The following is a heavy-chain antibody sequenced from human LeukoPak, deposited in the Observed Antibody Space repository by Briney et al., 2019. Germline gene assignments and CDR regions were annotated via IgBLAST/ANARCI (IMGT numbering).Heavy chain of an antibody. V-gene: IGHV3-30-3*01. D-gene: IGHD6-19*01. CDR2: ISYDGSNK. Sequence: GGSLGPSCAASGFTFSSYAMHWVRQAPGKGLEWVAVISYDGSNKYYADSVKGRFTISRDNSKNTLYLQMNSLRAEDTAVYYCARGSFQAYYYGMDVWGQGTTVTVSS. CDR3: ARGSFQAYYYGMDV. J-gene: IGHJ6*02. CDR1: GFTFSSYA.